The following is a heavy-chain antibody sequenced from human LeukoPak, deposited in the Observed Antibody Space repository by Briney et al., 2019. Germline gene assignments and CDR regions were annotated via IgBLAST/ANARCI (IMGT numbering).Heavy chain of an antibody. Sequence: PGRSLRLSCAASGFTFSSYAMSWVRQAPGKGLAWVSILSGSGDRADYADSVKGRFTISRDNSKNTLSLQVSSLRAEDTAVYLCAREGLGAAAGTFDYWGQGTLVTVSS. V-gene: IGHV3-23*01. D-gene: IGHD6-13*01. CDR1: GFTFSSYA. CDR2: LSGSGDRA. J-gene: IGHJ4*02. CDR3: AREGLGAAAGTFDY.